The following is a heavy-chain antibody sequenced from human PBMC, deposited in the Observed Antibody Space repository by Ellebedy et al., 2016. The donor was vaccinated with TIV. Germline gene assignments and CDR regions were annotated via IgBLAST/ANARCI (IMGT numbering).Heavy chain of an antibody. Sequence: GGSLRLSXAASGFTFSSYGMHWVRQAPGKGLEWVAVISYDGSNKYYADSVKGRFTISRDNSKNTLYLQMNSLRAEDTAVYYCAKDQGVVVPAAIFDYWGQGTLVTVSS. CDR2: ISYDGSNK. CDR1: GFTFSSYG. D-gene: IGHD2-2*02. J-gene: IGHJ4*02. V-gene: IGHV3-30*18. CDR3: AKDQGVVVPAAIFDY.